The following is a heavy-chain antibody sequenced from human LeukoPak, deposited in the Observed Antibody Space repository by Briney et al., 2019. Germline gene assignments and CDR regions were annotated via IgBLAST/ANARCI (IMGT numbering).Heavy chain of an antibody. CDR1: GDSVSSNSAA. CDR2: TCYRSKWYN. D-gene: IGHD4-11*01. CDR3: ARKGTVTTPFDY. Sequence: SQTLSLTCAISGDSVSSNSAAWNWIRQSPSRGLEWLGRTCYRSKWYNDYAESVKSRITINSDTSKNQFSLHLNSVTPEDTAVYYCARKGTVTTPFDYWGQGNLVTVSS. V-gene: IGHV6-1*01. J-gene: IGHJ4*02.